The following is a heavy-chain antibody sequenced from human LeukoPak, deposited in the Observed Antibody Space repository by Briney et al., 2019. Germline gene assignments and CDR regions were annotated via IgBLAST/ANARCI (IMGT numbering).Heavy chain of an antibody. V-gene: IGHV4-59*12. J-gene: IGHJ4*02. CDR1: GGSISSYY. D-gene: IGHD7-27*01. Sequence: SETLSLTCTVSGGSISSYYWSWIRQPPGKGLEWIGYIYYSGSTNYNPSLKSRVTISVDTSKNQFSLKLSSVTAADTAVYYCAREGELGPFDYWGQGTLVTVSS. CDR3: AREGELGPFDY. CDR2: IYYSGST.